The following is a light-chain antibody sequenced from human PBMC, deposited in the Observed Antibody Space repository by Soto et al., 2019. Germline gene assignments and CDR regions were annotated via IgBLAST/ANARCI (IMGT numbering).Light chain of an antibody. Sequence: EIVLTQSPGTLSLSPGEIATLSFSASQSVISSYLAWYQQKPGQAPRALIYGASSRATGIPDRFSGSGSGTDFTLTIRRLEPEDFAVYYCQQYGRSMWTFGQGTKVDIK. CDR2: GAS. V-gene: IGKV3-20*01. CDR1: QSVISSY. CDR3: QQYGRSMWT. J-gene: IGKJ1*01.